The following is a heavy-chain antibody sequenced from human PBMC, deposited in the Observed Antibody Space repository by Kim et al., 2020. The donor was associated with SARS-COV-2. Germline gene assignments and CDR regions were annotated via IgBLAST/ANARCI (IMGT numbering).Heavy chain of an antibody. J-gene: IGHJ4*02. Sequence: ASVKVSCKASGYTFTSYAMHWVRQAPGQRLEWMGWINAGNGNTKYSQKFQGRVTITRDTSASTAYMELSSLRSEDTAVYYCARASPYDKLAGHYFDYWGQGTLVTVSS. CDR2: INAGNGNT. D-gene: IGHD3-22*01. V-gene: IGHV1-3*01. CDR3: ARASPYDKLAGHYFDY. CDR1: GYTFTSYA.